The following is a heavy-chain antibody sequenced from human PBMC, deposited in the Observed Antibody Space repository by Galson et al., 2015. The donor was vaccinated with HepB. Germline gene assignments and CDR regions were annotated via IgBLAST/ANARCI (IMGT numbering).Heavy chain of an antibody. CDR2: ISYDGSNK. CDR3: AKDPYLYSALAGTMAGFDY. D-gene: IGHD6-19*01. V-gene: IGHV3-30*18. Sequence: SLRLSCAASGFTFSNYGMHWVRQAPGKGLEWVAVISYDGSNKYYADSVKGRFTISRDNSKNTLYLQMNSLRAEDTALYYCAKDPYLYSALAGTMAGFDYWGLGTLVTASS. J-gene: IGHJ4*02. CDR1: GFTFSNYG.